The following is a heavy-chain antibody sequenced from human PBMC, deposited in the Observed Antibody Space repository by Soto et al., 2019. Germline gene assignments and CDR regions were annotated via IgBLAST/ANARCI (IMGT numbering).Heavy chain of an antibody. CDR2: ITSSGGNA. Sequence: GGSLRLSXAASGFSFKNYYMTWVRQTPEKGLEWVSTITSSGGNAYYAASVKGRVTISRDNSHNSLYLQMSGLRAEDTAVYYCARDMYTSYVNYIDVWGQGTLVTVSS. J-gene: IGHJ5*02. V-gene: IGHV3-11*01. CDR3: ARDMYTSYVNYIDV. CDR1: GFSFKNYY. D-gene: IGHD2-8*01.